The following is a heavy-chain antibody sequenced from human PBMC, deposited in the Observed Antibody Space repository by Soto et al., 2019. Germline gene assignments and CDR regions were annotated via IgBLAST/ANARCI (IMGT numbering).Heavy chain of an antibody. CDR3: ARQYYFGSGSSYKRPFHF. V-gene: IGHV4-39*01. CDR2: IYYSGNT. J-gene: IGHJ4*02. Sequence: SETLSLTCTVSGGSISSSSYYWGWIRQPPGKGLEWIGSIYYSGNTYYNPSLKSRVTISVDTAKNQFSLKLSSVTAADTAVYYCARQYYFGSGSSYKRPFHFWGQGTLVTVSS. CDR1: GGSISSSSYY. D-gene: IGHD3-10*01.